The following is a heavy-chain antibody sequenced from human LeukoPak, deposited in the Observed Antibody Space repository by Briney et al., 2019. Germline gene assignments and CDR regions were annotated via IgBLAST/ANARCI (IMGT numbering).Heavy chain of an antibody. J-gene: IGHJ4*02. D-gene: IGHD2-21*01. CDR1: GITFSSYA. CDR3: ARGDPDY. Sequence: GGSLRLSCAASGITFSSYAMDWVRQAPAMWLSCVSLISSNVSMNSSADSVIVPFPISRDNSKNIVYLQMNSLRVEDTAMYYCARGDPDYWGQGPLVTVSS. CDR2: ISSNVSMN. V-gene: IGHV3-30*01.